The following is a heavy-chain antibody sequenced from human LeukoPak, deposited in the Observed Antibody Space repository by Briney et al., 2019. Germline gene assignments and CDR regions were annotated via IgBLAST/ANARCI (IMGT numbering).Heavy chain of an antibody. CDR1: GFTVSSDY. V-gene: IGHV3-53*01. D-gene: IGHD7-27*01. CDR3: ARDAVHQTTGGFDY. CDR2: IYSGGST. J-gene: IGHJ4*02. Sequence: GGSLRLSCAASGFTVSSDYMSWVRQAPGNGLEWVSVIYSGGSTYYADSVKGRFTISRDNSKNTLYLQMNSLRAEDTAVYYCARDAVHQTTGGFDYWGQGTLVTVSS.